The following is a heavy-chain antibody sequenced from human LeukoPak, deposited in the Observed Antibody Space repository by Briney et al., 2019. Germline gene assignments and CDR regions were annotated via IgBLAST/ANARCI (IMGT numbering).Heavy chain of an antibody. CDR3: ARSVENDYGDYKYYFDY. CDR2: IYYSGST. Sequence: SETLSLTCTVSGGSITNYYLSWIRQPPGKGLEWVGYIYYSGSTNYNPSLKSRVTISVDTSKNQFSLKLSSVTAADTAVYYCARSVENDYGDYKYYFDYWGQGTLVTVSS. CDR1: GGSITNYY. J-gene: IGHJ4*02. V-gene: IGHV4-59*08. D-gene: IGHD4-17*01.